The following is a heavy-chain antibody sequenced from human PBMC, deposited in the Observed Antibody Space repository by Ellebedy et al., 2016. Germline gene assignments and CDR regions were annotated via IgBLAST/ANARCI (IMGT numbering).Heavy chain of an antibody. D-gene: IGHD3-10*01. CDR3: ARARGEVDY. Sequence: SETLSLTCAVSGGSISSGGYSWSWIRQPPGKGLEWIGYIYHSGSTYYNPSLKSRVTISVDRSKNQFSLKLSSVTAADTAVYYCARARGEVDYWGQGTLVTVSS. CDR2: IYHSGST. J-gene: IGHJ4*02. CDR1: GGSISSGGYS. V-gene: IGHV4-30-2*01.